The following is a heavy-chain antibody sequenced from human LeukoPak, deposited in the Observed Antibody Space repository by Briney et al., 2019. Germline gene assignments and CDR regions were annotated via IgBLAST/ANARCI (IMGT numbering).Heavy chain of an antibody. CDR1: GYTFTANY. J-gene: IGHJ4*02. Sequence: ASVKVSCKAAGYTFTANYMHWVRQAPGQGLEWVGLTNPSSGGTSYAQKFQGRVSMTRDTSITTAYMELSGLRSDDTAVYYCARDISGSYDCWGQGTLVTVSS. CDR2: TNPSSGGT. D-gene: IGHD3-10*01. V-gene: IGHV1-2*02. CDR3: ARDISGSYDC.